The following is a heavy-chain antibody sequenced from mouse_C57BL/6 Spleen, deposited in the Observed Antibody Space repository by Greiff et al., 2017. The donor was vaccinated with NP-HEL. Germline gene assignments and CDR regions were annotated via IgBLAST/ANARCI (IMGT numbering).Heavy chain of an antibody. CDR3: ARRRILEDYFDY. V-gene: IGHV1-26*01. Sequence: EVQLQQSGPELVKPGASVKISCKASGYTFTDYYMNWVKQSHGKSLEWIGDINPNNGGTSYNQKFKGKATLTVDKSSSTAYMELRSLTSEDSAVYYCARRRILEDYFDYWGQGTTLTVSS. CDR1: GYTFTDYY. CDR2: INPNNGGT. D-gene: IGHD2-14*01. J-gene: IGHJ2*01.